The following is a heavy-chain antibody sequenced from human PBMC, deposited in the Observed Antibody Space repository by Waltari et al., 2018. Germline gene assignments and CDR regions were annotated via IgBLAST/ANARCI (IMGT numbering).Heavy chain of an antibody. CDR1: GYTFTSYA. D-gene: IGHD3-16*02. V-gene: IGHV1-3*01. Sequence: QVQLVQSGAEVKKPGASVKVSCKASGYTFTSYAMHWVRQAPGQRLEWMGWINAGNGNTKYSQKFQGRVTITRDTSASTAYMELSSLRSEDTAVYYCARGMITFGGVIAGHYYYYGMDVWGQGTTVTVSS. CDR3: ARGMITFGGVIAGHYYYYGMDV. CDR2: INAGNGNT. J-gene: IGHJ6*02.